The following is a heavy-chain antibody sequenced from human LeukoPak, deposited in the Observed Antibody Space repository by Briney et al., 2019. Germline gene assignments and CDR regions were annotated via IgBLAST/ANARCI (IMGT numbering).Heavy chain of an antibody. Sequence: GASVKVSCKASGGTFSSYAISWVRQAPGQGLEWMGGIIPIFGTANYAQKFQGRVTITADESTSTAYMELSSLRSEDTAVYYCARAEVVPTHTPPWGRTYYYYGMDVWGQGTTVTVSS. CDR3: ARAEVVPTHTPPWGRTYYYYGMDV. V-gene: IGHV1-69*13. CDR2: IIPIFGTA. J-gene: IGHJ6*02. CDR1: GGTFSSYA. D-gene: IGHD2-2*01.